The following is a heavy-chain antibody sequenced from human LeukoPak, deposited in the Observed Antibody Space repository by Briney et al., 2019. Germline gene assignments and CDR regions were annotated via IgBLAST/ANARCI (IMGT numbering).Heavy chain of an antibody. CDR2: INHSGST. Sequence: SQTLSLTCAVCGGSFIGYYWSWIRQPPGKGLEWIGEINHSGSTNYNPSLKRRVTISVDTSKNQFSLKLSSVTAADTAVYYCARGGYSSSSTSSYYYYMDVWGKGTTVTVSS. D-gene: IGHD6-6*01. CDR3: ARGGYSSSSTSSYYYYMDV. J-gene: IGHJ6*03. V-gene: IGHV4-34*01. CDR1: GGSFIGYY.